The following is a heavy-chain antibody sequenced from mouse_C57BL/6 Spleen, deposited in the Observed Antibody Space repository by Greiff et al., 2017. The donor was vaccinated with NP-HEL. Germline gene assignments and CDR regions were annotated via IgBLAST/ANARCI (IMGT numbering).Heavy chain of an antibody. Sequence: VQLQQPGAELVMPGASVKLSCKASGYTFTSYWMHWVKQRPGQGLEWIGEIDPSDSYTNYNQKFKGKSTLTVDTSSSTAYMQLSSLTSEDSAVYYGASCGNYVDDWYFDVWGTGTTVTVSA. CDR2: IDPSDSYT. CDR1: GYTFTSYW. V-gene: IGHV1-69*01. CDR3: ASCGNYVDDWYFDV. D-gene: IGHD2-1*01. J-gene: IGHJ1*03.